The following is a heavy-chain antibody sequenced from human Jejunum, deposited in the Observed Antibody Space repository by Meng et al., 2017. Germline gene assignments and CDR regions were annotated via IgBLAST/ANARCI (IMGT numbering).Heavy chain of an antibody. V-gene: IGHV4-4*02. CDR3: ARATLARLFDS. J-gene: IGHJ4*02. D-gene: IGHD6-6*01. CDR2: SYLSGST. Sequence: QVQLQESGPGLVGPSGTLSLTCCVSGGPSSGENWWSWVRQTPGKGLEWIGESYLSGSTYYNPSLASRVTISVDHSRDRFSLTVASVTAADTGVYFCARATLARLFDSWGQGRLVTVSS. CDR1: GGPSSGENW.